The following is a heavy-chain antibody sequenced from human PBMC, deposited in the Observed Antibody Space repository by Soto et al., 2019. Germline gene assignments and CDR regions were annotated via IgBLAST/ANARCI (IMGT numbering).Heavy chain of an antibody. J-gene: IGHJ4*02. CDR3: AKGSIEYSASVDN. V-gene: IGHV3-23*01. D-gene: IGHD5-12*01. Sequence: EVQLLESGGGLVQPGGSLRLSCVASGFSFSSYAMVWVRQAPGKGLEWVSVISARGGSSYFADTVKGRFTISRDNSKNLLSLEMNSLSAEDTAIYFCAKGSIEYSASVDNWGQGTLVLVFS. CDR1: GFSFSSYA. CDR2: ISARGGSS.